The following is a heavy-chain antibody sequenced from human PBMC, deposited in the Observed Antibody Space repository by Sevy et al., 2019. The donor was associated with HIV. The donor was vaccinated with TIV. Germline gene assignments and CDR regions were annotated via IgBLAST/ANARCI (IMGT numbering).Heavy chain of an antibody. Sequence: GGSLRLSCAASGFIFSSYAMSWVRQAPGKGLECVSAISGSGGSTDYADSVKGRFTISRDTSKNTLYLQMSSLRAEDAAIYYCAKGSFDFWSGYYRFDYWGQGTLVTVSS. CDR1: GFIFSSYA. CDR2: ISGSGGST. CDR3: AKGSFDFWSGYYRFDY. V-gene: IGHV3-23*01. J-gene: IGHJ4*02. D-gene: IGHD3-3*01.